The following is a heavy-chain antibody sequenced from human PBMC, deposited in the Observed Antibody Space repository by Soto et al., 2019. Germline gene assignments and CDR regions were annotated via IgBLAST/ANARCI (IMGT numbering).Heavy chain of an antibody. J-gene: IGHJ4*02. Sequence: GGSLRLSCAASGFTFSSYAMSWVRQAPGKGLEWVSAISGSGGSTYYADSVKGRFTISRDNSKNTLYLQMNSLRAEDSAVYYCAKTGGSGSYYYFDYWGQGTLVTVSS. CDR2: ISGSGGST. V-gene: IGHV3-23*01. D-gene: IGHD3-10*01. CDR3: AKTGGSGSYYYFDY. CDR1: GFTFSSYA.